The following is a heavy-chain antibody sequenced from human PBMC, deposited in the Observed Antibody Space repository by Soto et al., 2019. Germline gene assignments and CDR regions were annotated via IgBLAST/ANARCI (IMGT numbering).Heavy chain of an antibody. CDR1: GFTFSSYS. Sequence: PGGSLRLSCAASGFTFSSYSMNWVRQAPGKGLEWVSSISSSSSYIYYADSVKGRFTISRDNAKNSLYLQMNSLRAEDTAVYYCANGRYGNGWELLAFWGQGTLVTVSS. J-gene: IGHJ4*02. CDR2: ISSSSSYI. D-gene: IGHD1-26*01. V-gene: IGHV3-21*01. CDR3: ANGRYGNGWELLAF.